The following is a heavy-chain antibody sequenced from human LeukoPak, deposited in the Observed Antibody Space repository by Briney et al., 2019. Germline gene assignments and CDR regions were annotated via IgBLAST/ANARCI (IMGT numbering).Heavy chain of an antibody. J-gene: IGHJ4*02. D-gene: IGHD3-10*01. CDR1: GYSISSGYY. CDR3: ASDEEFSWFFY. V-gene: IGHV4-38-2*02. Sequence: SETLSLTCSASGYSISSGYYWGWIRQPPGKGPEWIGSIYHSGSTYYNPSLKSRVTISVDTSKNQLSLKLTSVTAADTAVYYCASDEEFSWFFYWGQGTLVTVSS. CDR2: IYHSGST.